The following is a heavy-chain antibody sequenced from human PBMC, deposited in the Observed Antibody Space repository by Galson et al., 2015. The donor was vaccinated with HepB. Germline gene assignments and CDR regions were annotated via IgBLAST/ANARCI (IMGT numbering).Heavy chain of an antibody. CDR1: GFTFSSCA. V-gene: IGHV3-23*01. Sequence: SLRLSCAASGFTFSSCAMNWVRQAPGKGLEWVSTIGGSGGTTYYADSVKGRFTISRDNSKDMLYLQMNSLRAEDTAVYYCAKEKYTSSWYYFDYWGQGTLVTVSS. CDR3: AKEKYTSSWYYFDY. J-gene: IGHJ4*02. CDR2: IGGSGGTT. D-gene: IGHD6-13*01.